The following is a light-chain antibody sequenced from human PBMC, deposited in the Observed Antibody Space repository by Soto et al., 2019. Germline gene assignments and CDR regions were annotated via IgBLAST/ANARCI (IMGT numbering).Light chain of an antibody. V-gene: IGLV2-23*01. CDR2: EGS. CDR1: SSDVGSYNL. CDR3: CSYAGSSTYV. J-gene: IGLJ1*01. Sequence: QSALTQPASVSGSPGQSITISCTGTSSDVGSYNLVSWYQQHPGKAPKLMIYEGSKRPSGVSNRFSGSKSGNTAALTISGLQDEDEAEYYCCSYAGSSTYVFGTGTKLTV.